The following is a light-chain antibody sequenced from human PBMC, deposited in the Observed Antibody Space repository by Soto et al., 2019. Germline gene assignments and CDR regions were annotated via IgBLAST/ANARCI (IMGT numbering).Light chain of an antibody. CDR3: QQSFRIPRT. J-gene: IGKJ2*01. CDR2: TAS. Sequence: DTQMTQSPSSLSASVGDRVTITCRASQNIWDYLNWYQQKPGKAPTLLIYTASILESGVPSRFSGGGPGTVFTLTITNLQPEDLATYYCQQSFRIPRTFGQGTKVDIK. V-gene: IGKV1-39*01. CDR1: QNIWDY.